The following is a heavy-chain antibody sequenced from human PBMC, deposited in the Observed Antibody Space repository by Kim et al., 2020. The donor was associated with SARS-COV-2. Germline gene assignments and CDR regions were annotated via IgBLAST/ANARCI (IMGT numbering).Heavy chain of an antibody. Sequence: ASVKVSCKASGYTFTSYYMHWVRQAPGQGLEWMGIINPSGGSTSYAQKFQGRVTMTRDTSTSTVYMELSSLRSEDTAVYYCARTLWFGELKRYYGMDVWGQGTTVTVSS. CDR3: ARTLWFGELKRYYGMDV. V-gene: IGHV1-46*01. CDR1: GYTFTSYY. J-gene: IGHJ6*02. CDR2: INPSGGST. D-gene: IGHD3-10*01.